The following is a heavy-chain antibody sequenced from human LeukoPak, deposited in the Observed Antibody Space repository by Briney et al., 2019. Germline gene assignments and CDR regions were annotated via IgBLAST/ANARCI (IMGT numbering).Heavy chain of an antibody. CDR1: GFTFSSYW. CDR3: AREGIAVAATRSAFDI. D-gene: IGHD6-19*01. Sequence: GGSLRLSCAASGFTFSSYWMSWVRQAPGKGLEWVAVISYDGSNKYYADSVKGRFTISRDNSKNTLYLQMNSLRAEDTAVYYCAREGIAVAATRSAFDIWGQGTMVTVSS. V-gene: IGHV3-30-3*01. J-gene: IGHJ3*02. CDR2: ISYDGSNK.